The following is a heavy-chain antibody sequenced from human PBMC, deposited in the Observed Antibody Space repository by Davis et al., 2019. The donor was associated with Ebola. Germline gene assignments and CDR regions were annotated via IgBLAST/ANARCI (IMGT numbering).Heavy chain of an antibody. Sequence: ASVKVSCKTSGYTFISYGVTWVRQALGQGLEWMGWISPYNGNTDSIQKLQGRVTMTTDTSTSTAYMELRSLTSDDTAVYYCARGAIAASGNPHLGHWGQGTLVTVSS. J-gene: IGHJ4*02. D-gene: IGHD6-13*01. V-gene: IGHV1-18*04. CDR3: ARGAIAASGNPHLGH. CDR2: ISPYNGNT. CDR1: GYTFISYG.